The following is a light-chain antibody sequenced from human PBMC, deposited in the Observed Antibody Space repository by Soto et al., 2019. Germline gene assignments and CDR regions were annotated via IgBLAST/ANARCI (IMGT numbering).Light chain of an antibody. J-gene: IGLJ7*01. CDR2: DVS. CDR3: SSYTDTNIIV. Sequence: QSALTQPASVSGSPGQSITISCIGTSSDVGGYNYVSWYQQHPGKAPKLMIYDVSNRPSGVSDRFSGSKSGTTASLTISGLQAEDEADYYCSSYTDTNIIVFGGGTQLTVL. V-gene: IGLV2-14*03. CDR1: SSDVGGYNY.